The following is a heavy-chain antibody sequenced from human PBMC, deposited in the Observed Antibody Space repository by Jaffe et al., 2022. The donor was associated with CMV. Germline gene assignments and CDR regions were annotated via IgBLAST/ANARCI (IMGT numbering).Heavy chain of an antibody. V-gene: IGHV3-30*18. Sequence: QVQLVESGGGVVQPGRSLRLSCAASGFTFSSYGMHWVRQAPGKGLEWVAVISYDGSNKYYADSVKGRFTISRDNSKNTLYLQMNSLRAEDTAVYYCAKGGYGDYFDYWGQGTLVTVSS. CDR3: AKGGYGDYFDY. CDR2: ISYDGSNK. D-gene: IGHD4-17*01. CDR1: GFTFSSYG. J-gene: IGHJ4*02.